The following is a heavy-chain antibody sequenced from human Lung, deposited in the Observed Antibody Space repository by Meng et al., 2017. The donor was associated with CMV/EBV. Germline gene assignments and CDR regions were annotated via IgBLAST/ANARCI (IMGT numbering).Heavy chain of an antibody. CDR3: AKEIICTGGSCYSSGFRFYYGLDV. CDR1: GFTFSGYA. V-gene: IGHV3-23*01. Sequence: GEXXTISCAASGFTFSGYAMTWVRQAPGKGLEWVAAINNNGDNTYYADSVKGRFTISRDNSKNNLYLQMNSLRSEDTAKYYCAKEIICTGGSCYSSGFRFYYGLDVWXQGTTVTVSS. J-gene: IGHJ6*02. CDR2: INNNGDNT. D-gene: IGHD2-15*01.